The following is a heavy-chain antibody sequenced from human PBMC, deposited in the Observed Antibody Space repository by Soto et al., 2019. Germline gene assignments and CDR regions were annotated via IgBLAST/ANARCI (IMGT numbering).Heavy chain of an antibody. CDR1: GFTFSSYS. CDR3: ARDLMGGEGDWYFDL. Sequence: EVQLVESGGGLVKPGGSLRLSCAASGFTFSSYSMNWVRQAPGKGLEWVSSISSSSSYIYYADSVKGRFTISRDNAKNSLYLQMNSRRAEDTAVYYCARDLMGGEGDWYFDLWGRGTLVTVSS. CDR2: ISSSSSYI. V-gene: IGHV3-21*01. J-gene: IGHJ2*01. D-gene: IGHD3-16*01.